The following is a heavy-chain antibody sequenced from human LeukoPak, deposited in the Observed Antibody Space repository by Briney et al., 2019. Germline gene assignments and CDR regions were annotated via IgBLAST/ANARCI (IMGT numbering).Heavy chain of an antibody. D-gene: IGHD3-22*01. V-gene: IGHV4-34*01. J-gene: IGHJ4*02. Sequence: SETLSLTCAVYGGSFSGYYWSWIRQPPGKGLEWTGEINHSGSTNYNPSLKSRVTISVDTSKNQFSLKLSSVTAADTAVYYCARFYDSSGYYSDYWGQGTLVTVSS. CDR2: INHSGST. CDR1: GGSFSGYY. CDR3: ARFYDSSGYYSDY.